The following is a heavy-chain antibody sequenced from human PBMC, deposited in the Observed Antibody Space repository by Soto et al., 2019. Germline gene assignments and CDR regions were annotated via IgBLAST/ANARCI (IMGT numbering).Heavy chain of an antibody. Sequence: QVQLVQSGAEVKKPGASVKVSCKASGYTFTSYDINWVRQATGQGLEWMGWMNPNSGNTGYAQKFQGRVTMTRNTAISTAYMELSSLRSEDTAVYDCARGRIVTMREIAAAGMGFDPWVQGTLVTVSS. CDR3: ARGRIVTMREIAAAGMGFDP. J-gene: IGHJ5*02. D-gene: IGHD6-13*01. V-gene: IGHV1-8*01. CDR1: GYTFTSYD. CDR2: MNPNSGNT.